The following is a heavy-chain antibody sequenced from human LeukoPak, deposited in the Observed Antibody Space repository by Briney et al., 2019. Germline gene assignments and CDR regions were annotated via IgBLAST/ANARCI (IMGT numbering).Heavy chain of an antibody. CDR1: GFTFSSYG. J-gene: IGHJ6*03. CDR3: ARVGSSSWPNYYYYYYMDV. CDR2: IWYDGSNK. D-gene: IGHD6-13*01. Sequence: GGSLRLSCAASGFTFSSYGMHWVRQAPGKRLEWVAVIWYDGSNKYYADSVKGRFTISRDNSKNTLYLQMNSLRAEDTAVYYCARVGSSSWPNYYYYYYMDVWGKGTTVTVSS. V-gene: IGHV3-33*01.